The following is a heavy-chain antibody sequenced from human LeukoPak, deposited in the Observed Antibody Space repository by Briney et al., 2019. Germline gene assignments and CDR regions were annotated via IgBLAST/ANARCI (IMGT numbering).Heavy chain of an antibody. Sequence: SGGSLRLSCAASGLTFDEFAMHWVRQAPGKGLEWVSGISWNSGDIGYADSVKGRFTISRDNAKKSLYLEMNSLRAEDTAVYYCAREGQYSSSRHGDFQHWGQGTLVTVSS. J-gene: IGHJ1*01. CDR1: GLTFDEFA. V-gene: IGHV3-9*01. CDR2: ISWNSGDI. D-gene: IGHD6-13*01. CDR3: AREGQYSSSRHGDFQH.